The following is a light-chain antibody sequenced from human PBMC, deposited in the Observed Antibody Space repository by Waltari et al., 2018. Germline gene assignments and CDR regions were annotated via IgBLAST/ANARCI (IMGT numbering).Light chain of an antibody. CDR2: WAS. CDR1: QSVLSSSNNKHY. J-gene: IGKJ2*01. CDR3: QQCYTFPYT. V-gene: IGKV4-1*01. Sequence: DIVLTQSPDSLAVSLGERATRTCKSSQSVLSSSNNKHYLGWYQQIPGQPPKLLITWASTRESGVPDRFSGSGSGTDFTLTISSLQAEDVAVYFCQQCYTFPYTFGQGTKLEIK.